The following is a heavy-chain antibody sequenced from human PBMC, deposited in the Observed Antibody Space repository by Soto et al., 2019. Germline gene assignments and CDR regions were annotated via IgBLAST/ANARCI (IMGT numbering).Heavy chain of an antibody. V-gene: IGHV1-3*01. CDR3: ARDGDFQLLAY. CDR1: GYTFTSYA. D-gene: IGHD2-2*01. J-gene: IGHJ4*02. Sequence: QVKLVQSGAEVKKPGASVKVSCKASGYTFTSYAMHWVRQAPGQRLEWMGWINDGNGNTKYSQKFQGRVTITRDTSASTAYMELSSLRSEDTAVYYCARDGDFQLLAYWGQGTLVTVSS. CDR2: INDGNGNT.